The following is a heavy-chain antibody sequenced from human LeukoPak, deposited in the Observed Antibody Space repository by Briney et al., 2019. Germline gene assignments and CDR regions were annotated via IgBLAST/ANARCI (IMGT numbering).Heavy chain of an antibody. CDR2: FSGSGGST. D-gene: IGHD3-22*01. V-gene: IGHV3-23*01. Sequence: GGSLRLSCAASGFTSSSHAMSWDSQAQGKGLEWVSAFSGSGGSTYYADSVKGRFTISRDNSKNTLYLQMNSLRAEDTAVYYCAKVPNYYDSSGYYYWFDYWGQGTLVTVSS. CDR3: AKVPNYYDSSGYYYWFDY. J-gene: IGHJ4*02. CDR1: GFTSSSHA.